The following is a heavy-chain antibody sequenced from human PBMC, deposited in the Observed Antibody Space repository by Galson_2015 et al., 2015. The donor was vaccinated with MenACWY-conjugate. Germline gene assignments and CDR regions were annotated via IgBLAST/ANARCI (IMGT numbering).Heavy chain of an antibody. CDR1: GFTLSGYG. V-gene: IGHV3-33*01. CDR3: VRALNGDADY. J-gene: IGHJ4*02. CDR2: IWYDGSNK. D-gene: IGHD2-21*02. Sequence: SLRLSCAASGFTLSGYGMHWVRQAPGNGLEWVAVIWYDGSNKDYADSVKGRFTTSRDNAKNMVFLQMDRLRAEDTAVYYCVRALNGDADYWGQGTLVTVSS.